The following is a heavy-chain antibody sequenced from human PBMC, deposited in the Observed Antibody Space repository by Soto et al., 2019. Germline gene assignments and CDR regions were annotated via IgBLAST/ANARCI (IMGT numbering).Heavy chain of an antibody. D-gene: IGHD3-22*01. V-gene: IGHV3-30-3*01. Sequence: VGSLRLSCAASVLTFSSYAMHCVRHSPGKWLEWVAVISYDGSNKYYADSVKGRFTISRDNSKNTLYLQMNSMRAEDTAVYYCASFRAEYMFYYDSRAYSIDYWGQGTLVTVSS. J-gene: IGHJ4*02. CDR2: ISYDGSNK. CDR1: VLTFSSYA. CDR3: ASFRAEYMFYYDSRAYSIDY.